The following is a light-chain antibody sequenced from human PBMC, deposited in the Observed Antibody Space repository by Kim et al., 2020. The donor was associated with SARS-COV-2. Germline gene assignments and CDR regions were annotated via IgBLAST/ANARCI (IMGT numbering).Light chain of an antibody. CDR3: QHRSSWPLT. V-gene: IGKV3-11*01. CDR2: DAS. J-gene: IGKJ4*01. Sequence: ETVLTQSPAILSLSLGERATLSCRASQSVGRYLAWYQHKHGQAPRLLIFDASSRAPGIPPKFSGSGSGTDFTLTINSLAPEDFAVYYGQHRSSWPLTFGGGTKVDIK. CDR1: QSVGRY.